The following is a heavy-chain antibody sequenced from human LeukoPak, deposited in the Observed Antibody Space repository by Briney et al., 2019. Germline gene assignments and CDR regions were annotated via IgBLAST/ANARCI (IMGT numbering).Heavy chain of an antibody. J-gene: IGHJ5*02. V-gene: IGHV3-73*01. D-gene: IGHD3-10*01. Sequence: QPGGSLRLSCAASGLTFSGSAMHWVRQASGKGLEWVGRIRSKAKSYATAYAASVKGRFTIPRDDSKNTAYLQKNSLKNEDTAVYYCIGRFGGSNWSDPWGQGTLVTVSS. CDR2: IRSKAKSYAT. CDR1: GLTFSGSA. CDR3: IGRFGGSNWSDP.